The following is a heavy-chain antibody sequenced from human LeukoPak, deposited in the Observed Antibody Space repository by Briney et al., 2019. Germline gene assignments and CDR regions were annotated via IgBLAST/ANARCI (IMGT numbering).Heavy chain of an antibody. CDR3: AKGGATVIDY. CDR2: INSDGIST. V-gene: IGHV3-74*01. D-gene: IGHD4-17*01. CDR1: GFTFSSYW. J-gene: IGHJ4*02. Sequence: PGGSLRLSCAASGFTFSSYWMHWVRQAPGKGLVWVSRINSDGISTSYADSVKGRFTISRDNAKNTLYLQMNSLRADDTAVYYCAKGGATVIDYWGQGTLATVSS.